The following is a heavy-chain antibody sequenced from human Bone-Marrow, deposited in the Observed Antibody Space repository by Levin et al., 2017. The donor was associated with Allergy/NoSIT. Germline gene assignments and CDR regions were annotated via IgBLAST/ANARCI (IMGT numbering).Heavy chain of an antibody. J-gene: IGHJ6*02. CDR1: GFTFSNYA. Sequence: GESLKISCEVSGFTFSNYAMEWVRQAPGKGLEWVALISYDGSKKFYADSVEGRFSISRDNSKNTLYLQMNDVRAEDPSVFYCARAFLGFGYFNDMDDWSQGNTVTVSS. CDR3: ARAFLGFGYFNDMDD. CDR2: ISYDGSKK. V-gene: IGHV3-30*04. D-gene: IGHD3-16*01.